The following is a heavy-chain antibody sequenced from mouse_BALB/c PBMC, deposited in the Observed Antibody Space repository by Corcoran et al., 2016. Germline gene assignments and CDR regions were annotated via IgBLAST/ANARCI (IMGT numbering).Heavy chain of an antibody. CDR3: ARERKGTATYYAMDY. V-gene: IGHV1-18*01. CDR1: GYSFTGYT. Sequence: EVQLQQSGPELVKPGASMKISCKASGYSFTGYTMNWVKQSHGKNLEWIGLINPYNGGTSYNQKFKGKATLTVDKSSSTAYMELLSLTSDDSAVYYCARERKGTATYYAMDYWGQGTSVTVSS. D-gene: IGHD1-2*01. CDR2: INPYNGGT. J-gene: IGHJ4*01.